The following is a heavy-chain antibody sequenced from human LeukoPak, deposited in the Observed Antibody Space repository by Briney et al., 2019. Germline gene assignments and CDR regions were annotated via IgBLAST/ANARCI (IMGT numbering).Heavy chain of an antibody. CDR1: GFTFRSYA. CDR2: IGGSDGKT. J-gene: IGHJ3*02. CDR3: ARGSPSLISLGAFDI. D-gene: IGHD3-10*01. Sequence: GGSLRLSCAASGFTFRSYAMSWVRQAPGNGLEWVSAIGGSDGKTYYADSVKGRFTISRDNSKNTLYLQMNSLRAEDTAVYYCARGSPSLISLGAFDIWGQGTMVTVSS. V-gene: IGHV3-23*01.